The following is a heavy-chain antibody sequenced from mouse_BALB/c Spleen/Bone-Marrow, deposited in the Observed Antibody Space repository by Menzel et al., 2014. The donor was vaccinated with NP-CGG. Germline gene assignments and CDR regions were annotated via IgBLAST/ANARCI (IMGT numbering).Heavy chain of an antibody. CDR2: ISYDGSN. V-gene: IGHV3-6*02. CDR1: GYSITSGNY. Sequence: EVQLVESGPGLVKPSQSLSLTCSVTGYSITSGNYWNWIRQLPGNKLEWMGYISYDGSNNYNPSLKNRISITRDTSKNQFFLKLNSVTTEDTATYYCARYDYDGKIDYWGQGTTLTVSS. D-gene: IGHD2-4*01. J-gene: IGHJ2*01. CDR3: ARYDYDGKIDY.